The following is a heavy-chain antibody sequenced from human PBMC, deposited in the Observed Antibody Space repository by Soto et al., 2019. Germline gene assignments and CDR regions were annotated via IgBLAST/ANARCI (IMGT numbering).Heavy chain of an antibody. V-gene: IGHV3-21*01. Sequence: EVQLVESGGGLVKPGGSLRLSCAASGFTFSSYSMNWVRQAPGKGLEWVSSISSSSSYIYYADSVKGRFTISRDNAKNSLYLQMNSLRAEDTAVYYCARDRYDYIWWSYPVPFDYWGQGTLVTVSS. J-gene: IGHJ4*02. D-gene: IGHD3-16*02. CDR2: ISSSSSYI. CDR1: GFTFSSYS. CDR3: ARDRYDYIWWSYPVPFDY.